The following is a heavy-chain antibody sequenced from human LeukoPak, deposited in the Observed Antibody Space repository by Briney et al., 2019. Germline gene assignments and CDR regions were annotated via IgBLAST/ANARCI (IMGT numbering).Heavy chain of an antibody. CDR3: AKVTRHYDILTAYYEGSFDY. V-gene: IGHV3-23*01. D-gene: IGHD3-9*01. CDR1: GGSISSSDYY. Sequence: ETLSLTCTVSGGSISSSDYYWGWIRQPPGKGLEWVSGISASGGYTYYADSVKGRFTVSRDNSKNTLYLQMNSLRAEDTAVYYCAKVTRHYDILTAYYEGSFDYWGQGTLVTVSS. CDR2: ISASGGYT. J-gene: IGHJ4*02.